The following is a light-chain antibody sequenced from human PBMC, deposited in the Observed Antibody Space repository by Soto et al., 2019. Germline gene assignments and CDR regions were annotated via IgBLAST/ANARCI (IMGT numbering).Light chain of an antibody. CDR3: QQYYSAPRT. Sequence: DIVMTQFPDSLAVSLGERATINCKSSQSVSHSSNNKNYLTWYQQKPGQSPKLLIYWASTRESGVPDRFSGSGSGTDFTLTISSLQAEDVAVYYCQQYYSAPRTFGQGTKVEIK. CDR1: QSVSHSSNNKNY. V-gene: IGKV4-1*01. CDR2: WAS. J-gene: IGKJ1*01.